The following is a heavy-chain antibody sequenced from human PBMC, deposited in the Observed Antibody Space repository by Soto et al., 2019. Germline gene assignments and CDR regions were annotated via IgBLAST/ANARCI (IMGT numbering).Heavy chain of an antibody. V-gene: IGHV1-46*01. D-gene: IGHD6-13*01. CDR2: INPSGGST. CDR3: AKEGIAAAGTSAFDI. CDR1: GYTFTSYY. Sequence: QVQLVQSGAEVKKPGASVKVSCKASGYTFTSYYMHWVRQAPGQGLEWMGIINPSGGSTSYAQKFQGRVTMTRDTSTSTVYMELSSLRSEDTAVYYCAKEGIAAAGTSAFDIWGQGKMVTVSS. J-gene: IGHJ3*02.